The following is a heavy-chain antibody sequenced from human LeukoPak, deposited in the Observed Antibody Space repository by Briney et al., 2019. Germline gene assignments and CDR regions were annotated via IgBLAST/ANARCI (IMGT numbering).Heavy chain of an antibody. Sequence: ASVKVSCKASGYTFTSYGISWVRQAPGQGLEWMGWISAYNGNTNYAQKLQGRVTMTTDTSTSTAYMELRSLRSDDMAVYYCAREKGEYCSGGSCYSYYGMDVWGKGTTVTVSS. J-gene: IGHJ6*04. CDR2: ISAYNGNT. CDR3: AREKGEYCSGGSCYSYYGMDV. V-gene: IGHV1-18*03. D-gene: IGHD2-15*01. CDR1: GYTFTSYG.